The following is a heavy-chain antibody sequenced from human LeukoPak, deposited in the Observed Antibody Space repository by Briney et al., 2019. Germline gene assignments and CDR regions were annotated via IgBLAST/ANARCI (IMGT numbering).Heavy chain of an antibody. CDR2: INHSGST. CDR3: ARGDTAMVRGRYYYYMDV. D-gene: IGHD5-18*01. CDR1: GGSFSGYY. J-gene: IGHJ6*03. Sequence: MASETLSLTCAVYGGSFSGYYWSWTRQPPGKGLEWIGEINHSGSTNYNPSLKSRVTISVDTSKNQFSLKLSSVTAADTAVYYCARGDTAMVRGRYYYYMDVWGKGTTVTVSS. V-gene: IGHV4-34*01.